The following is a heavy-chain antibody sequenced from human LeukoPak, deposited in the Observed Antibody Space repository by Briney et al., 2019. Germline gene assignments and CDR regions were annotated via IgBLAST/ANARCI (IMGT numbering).Heavy chain of an antibody. CDR1: GYTFTGYY. CDR2: INPNSGGT. V-gene: IGHV1-2*02. D-gene: IGHD5-24*01. CDR3: ARDRDGYNFVDY. Sequence: GASVKVSCKASGYTFTGYYMHWVRQAPGQGLEWMGWINPNSGGTNYAQKFQGRVTMTRDTSISTAYMELSRLRSDEPAVYYCARDRDGYNFVDYWGQGPLVTVSS. J-gene: IGHJ4*02.